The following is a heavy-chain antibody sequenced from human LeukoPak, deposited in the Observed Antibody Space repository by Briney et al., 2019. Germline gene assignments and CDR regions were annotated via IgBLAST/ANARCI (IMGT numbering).Heavy chain of an antibody. CDR1: GFTVSSNY. CDR2: IYSGGST. V-gene: IGHV3-53*01. J-gene: IGHJ4*02. CDR3: ARCEVAATGGFDY. Sequence: GGSLRLSCAASGFTVSSNYMSWVRQAPGKGLEWVSVIYSGGSTYYADSVKGRFTISRDNSKNTLYLQMNSLRAEDTAVYYCARCEVAATGGFDYWGQGTQVTVSS. D-gene: IGHD2-15*01.